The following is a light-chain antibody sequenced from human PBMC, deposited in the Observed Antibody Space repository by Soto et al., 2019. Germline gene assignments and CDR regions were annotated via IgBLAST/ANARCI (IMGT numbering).Light chain of an antibody. J-gene: IGKJ2*01. V-gene: IGKV1-39*01. Sequence: DIQMTQSPPSLSASVGDRVTISCRASQAINKYLNWYQLKEGQAPKLLIYSTSEFQPGVPSRFSGSTSGAQFSLTITGLQPDDSATYFCQQSFKPPFTFGQGT. CDR1: QAINKY. CDR3: QQSFKPPFT. CDR2: STS.